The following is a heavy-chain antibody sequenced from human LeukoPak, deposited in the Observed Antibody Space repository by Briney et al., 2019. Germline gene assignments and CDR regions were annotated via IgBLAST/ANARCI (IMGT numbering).Heavy chain of an antibody. CDR3: ARVPKQRLLLQWFSDF. Sequence: PGGSLRLSCTASGSKLNDYSMTWVRQAPGKGLEWVSSISGYDNSLYYENSVRGRFTISRDDATNSLFLHMNSLRAEDTAMYYCARVPKQRLLLQWFSDFWGQGILVAVSS. J-gene: IGHJ4*02. CDR2: ISGYDNSL. CDR1: GSKLNDYS. D-gene: IGHD6-19*01. V-gene: IGHV3-21*06.